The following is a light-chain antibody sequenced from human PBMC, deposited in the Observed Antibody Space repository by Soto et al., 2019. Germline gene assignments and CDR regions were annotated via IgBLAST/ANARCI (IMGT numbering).Light chain of an antibody. CDR2: EVS. Sequence: QSVLTQPASVSVSPGQSITISCTGTSSDVGGYNYVSWYQQHPGKAPKLMIYEVSNRPSGVSDRFSGSKSGNTASLTISGLQAEDEAGYYCSSYTSSSTLVFGNGTKVTV. CDR1: SSDVGGYNY. J-gene: IGLJ1*01. V-gene: IGLV2-14*01. CDR3: SSYTSSSTLV.